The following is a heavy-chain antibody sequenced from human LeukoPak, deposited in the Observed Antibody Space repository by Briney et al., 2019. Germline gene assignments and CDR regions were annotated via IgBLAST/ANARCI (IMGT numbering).Heavy chain of an antibody. CDR1: GFTFSSYA. V-gene: IGHV3-30-3*01. CDR2: ISYDGSNK. Sequence: GRSLRLSCAASGFTFSSYAMHWVRQAPGKGLEWVAVISYDGSNKYYADSVKGRFTISRDNSKNTLYLQMNSLRAEDTAVYYCARGGPQYYYYYYGMDVWGQGTTVTVSS. CDR3: ARGGPQYYYYYYGMDV. J-gene: IGHJ6*02.